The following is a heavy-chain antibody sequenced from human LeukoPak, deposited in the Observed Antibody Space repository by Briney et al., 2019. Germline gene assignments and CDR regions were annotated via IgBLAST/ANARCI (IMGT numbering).Heavy chain of an antibody. CDR1: GFTFSSYE. Sequence: GGSLRLSCAASGFTFSSYEMNWVRQAPGKGLEWVSYISSSGSTIYYADSVKGRFTISRDNSKNTLYLQMNSLRAEDTAVYYCAKDYGYSGYDYYFDYWGQGTLVTVSS. D-gene: IGHD5-12*01. CDR2: ISSSGSTI. J-gene: IGHJ4*02. CDR3: AKDYGYSGYDYYFDY. V-gene: IGHV3-48*03.